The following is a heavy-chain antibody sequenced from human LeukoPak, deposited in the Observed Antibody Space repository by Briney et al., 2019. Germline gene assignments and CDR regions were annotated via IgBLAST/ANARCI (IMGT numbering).Heavy chain of an antibody. J-gene: IGHJ4*02. Sequence: SETLFLTCTVSGGSISSYYWSWIRQPPGKGLEWIGYIYYSGSTNYNPSLKSRVTISVDTSKNQFSLKLTSVTAADTAVYYCARKTTMAEGYYFDYWGQGTLVTVSS. D-gene: IGHD5-18*01. CDR1: GGSISSYY. CDR3: ARKTTMAEGYYFDY. CDR2: IYYSGST. V-gene: IGHV4-59*01.